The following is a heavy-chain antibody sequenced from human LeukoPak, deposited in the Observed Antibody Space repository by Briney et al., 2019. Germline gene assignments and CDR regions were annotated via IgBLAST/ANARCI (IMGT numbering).Heavy chain of an antibody. CDR1: GYTFTSYY. D-gene: IGHD6-13*01. V-gene: IGHV1-46*01. Sequence: ASVKVSCKASGYTFTSYYMHWVRQAPGQGLEWMGIINPSGGSTSYAQKFQGRVTMTRDTSTSTVYIELSSLRSEDTAVYYCARDGYSSSWYGYYYYYGMDFWGQGTTVTVSS. CDR2: INPSGGST. J-gene: IGHJ6*02. CDR3: ARDGYSSSWYGYYYYYGMDF.